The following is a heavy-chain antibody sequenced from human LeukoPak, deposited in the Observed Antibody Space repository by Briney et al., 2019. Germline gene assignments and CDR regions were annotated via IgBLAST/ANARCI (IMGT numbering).Heavy chain of an antibody. CDR3: ARGGSPSDY. Sequence: VGSLRLSCAASGFTFSSYWMHWVRQRPGKGLVWVSRIHLDGRTTNYADSVKGRFTISRDNAKNTLSLEMNSLRPEDTAVYYCARGGSPSDYWGQGTRVSVSS. CDR2: IHLDGRTT. CDR1: GFTFSSYW. J-gene: IGHJ4*02. V-gene: IGHV3-74*01. D-gene: IGHD3-16*01.